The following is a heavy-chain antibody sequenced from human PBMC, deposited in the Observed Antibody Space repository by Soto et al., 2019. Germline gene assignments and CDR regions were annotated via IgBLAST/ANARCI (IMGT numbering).Heavy chain of an antibody. CDR2: IRSKAKSYAT. Sequence: GGSLRLSCAASGFTFSGSAMHWVRQASGKGLEWVGRIRSKAKSYATAYAASLKGRFTISRDDSKNTAYLQMNSLKTEDTAVYYCGSDTGMAYYGVDVWGQGTTVTV. V-gene: IGHV3-73*01. CDR3: GSDTGMAYYGVDV. CDR1: GFTFSGSA. J-gene: IGHJ6*02. D-gene: IGHD5-18*01.